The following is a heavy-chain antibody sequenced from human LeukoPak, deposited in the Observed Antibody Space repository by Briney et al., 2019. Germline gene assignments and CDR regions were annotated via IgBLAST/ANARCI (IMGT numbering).Heavy chain of an antibody. D-gene: IGHD4-23*01. Sequence: SETLSLTCAVYGGSFSGYYWSWIRQPPGKGLEWIGEINHSGSTNYNPSLKSRVTISVDTSKNQFSLKLSSVTAADTAVYYCARGDYGGNPPYYYYYYYMDVWAKGTTVTVSS. V-gene: IGHV4-34*01. CDR1: GGSFSGYY. J-gene: IGHJ6*03. CDR2: INHSGST. CDR3: ARGDYGGNPPYYYYYYYMDV.